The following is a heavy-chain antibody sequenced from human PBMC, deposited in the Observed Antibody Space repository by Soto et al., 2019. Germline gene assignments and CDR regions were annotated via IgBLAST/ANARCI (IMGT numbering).Heavy chain of an antibody. CDR2: ISGSGGST. V-gene: IGHV3-23*01. CDR3: AKGGTRPDYYYYYMDV. D-gene: IGHD1-1*01. CDR1: GFTFSSYA. J-gene: IGHJ6*03. Sequence: GGSLRLSCAASGFTFSSYAMSWVRQAPGKGLEWVSAISGSGGSTYYADSVKGRFTISRDNSKNTLYLQMNSLRAEDTAVYYCAKGGTRPDYYYYYMDVWGKGTTVTVSS.